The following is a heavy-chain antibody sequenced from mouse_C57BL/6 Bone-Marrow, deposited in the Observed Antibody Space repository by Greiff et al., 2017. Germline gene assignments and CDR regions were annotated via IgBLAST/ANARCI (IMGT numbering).Heavy chain of an antibody. J-gene: IGHJ2*01. CDR2: INPYNGGT. CDR3: ARSYYGNYFDY. D-gene: IGHD1-1*01. V-gene: IGHV1-19*01. CDR1: GYTFTDYY. Sequence: EVQLQQSGPVLVKPGASVKMSCKASGYTFTDYYMNWVKQSHGKSLEWIGVINPYNGGTSYNQKFKGKATLTVDKSSSTAYMELNILTSEDSAVYYCARSYYGNYFDYWGQGTTLTVSS.